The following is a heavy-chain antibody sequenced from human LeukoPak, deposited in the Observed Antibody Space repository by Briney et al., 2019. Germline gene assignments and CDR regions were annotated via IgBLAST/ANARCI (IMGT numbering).Heavy chain of an antibody. CDR3: ARDLSSGYNDRNYYYGMDV. D-gene: IGHD3-22*01. CDR2: ISSSGSTI. Sequence: GGSLRLSCAASGLTFSDYYMSWIRQAPGKGLEWVSYISSSGSTIYYEDSVKGRFTISRDNAKNSLYLQMNSLRAEDTAVYYCARDLSSGYNDRNYYYGMDVWGQGTTVTVSS. J-gene: IGHJ6*02. CDR1: GLTFSDYY. V-gene: IGHV3-11*01.